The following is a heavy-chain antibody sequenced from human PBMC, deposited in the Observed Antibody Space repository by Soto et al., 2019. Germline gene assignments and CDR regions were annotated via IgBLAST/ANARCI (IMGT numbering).Heavy chain of an antibody. CDR2: IYYSGST. V-gene: IGHV4-59*12. CDR1: SGSISTYY. J-gene: IGHJ6*02. Sequence: PSETLSLTCTVSSGSISTYYWSWIRQPPGKGLEWIGYIYYSGSTNYNPSLESRVTISIDTSKNQFSLNLSSVTAADAAVYYCARDPTTRPRHYYYYGMDVWGQGTTVTVSS. D-gene: IGHD2-15*01. CDR3: ARDPTTRPRHYYYYGMDV.